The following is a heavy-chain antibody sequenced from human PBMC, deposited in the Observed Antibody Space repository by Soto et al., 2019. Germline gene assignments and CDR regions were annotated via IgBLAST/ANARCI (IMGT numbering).Heavy chain of an antibody. Sequence: GGSLRLSCAASGFTFTTPWINWVRQAPGKGLEWVGRIKSKTDGGTTDYAEPVKGRFAISRDDSNNMVYLQMNSLKIEDTAVYYCTTDSYSTIIIVRFDYWGHGTLVTVSS. CDR2: IKSKTDGGTT. CDR3: TTDSYSTIIIVRFDY. J-gene: IGHJ4*01. D-gene: IGHD3-22*01. CDR1: GFTFTTPW. V-gene: IGHV3-15*07.